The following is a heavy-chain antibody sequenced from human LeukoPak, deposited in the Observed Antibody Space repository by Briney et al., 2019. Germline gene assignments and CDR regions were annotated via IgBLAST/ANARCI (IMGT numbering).Heavy chain of an antibody. V-gene: IGHV4-61*09. CDR2: IYTSGST. CDR3: ARAGTVFGVAYFDY. Sequence: SETLSLTCTVSGDSISSGSYYWSWIRQPAGKGLEWIGHIYTSGSTNYNPSLKSRVTISIATSMTQFSLRLSSVTAADTAVYFCARAGTVFGVAYFDYWGQGTLVTVSS. J-gene: IGHJ4*02. CDR1: GDSISSGSYY. D-gene: IGHD3-3*01.